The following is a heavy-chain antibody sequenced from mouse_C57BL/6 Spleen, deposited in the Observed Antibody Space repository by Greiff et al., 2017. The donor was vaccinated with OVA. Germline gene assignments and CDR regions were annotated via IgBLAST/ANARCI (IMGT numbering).Heavy chain of an antibody. J-gene: IGHJ2*01. CDR1: GYTFTSYW. CDR3: TTSITTVVARGY. V-gene: IGHV14-4*01. Sequence: VQLQQPGAELVKPGASVKLSCKASGYTFTSYWMHWVKQRPEQGLEWIGWIDPENGDTEYASKFQGKATITADTSSNTAYLQLSSLTSEDTAVYYCTTSITTVVARGYWGQGTTLTVSS. CDR2: IDPENGDT. D-gene: IGHD1-1*01.